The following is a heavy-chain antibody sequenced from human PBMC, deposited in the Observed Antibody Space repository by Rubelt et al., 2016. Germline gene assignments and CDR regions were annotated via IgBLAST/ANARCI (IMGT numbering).Heavy chain of an antibody. Sequence: GLEWVAGISNDVSKNYYSDSVKGRFTISRDNSKNTLYLQMNSLRAEDTALYYCAKDIEGYSSSWGGMDVWGQGTTVTVSS. V-gene: IGHV3-30*18. J-gene: IGHJ6*02. CDR3: AKDIEGYSSSWGGMDV. CDR2: ISNDVSKN. D-gene: IGHD6-13*01.